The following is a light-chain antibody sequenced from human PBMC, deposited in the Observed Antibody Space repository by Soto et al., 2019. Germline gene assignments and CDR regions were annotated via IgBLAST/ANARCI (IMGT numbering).Light chain of an antibody. J-gene: IGKJ4*01. V-gene: IGKV3-15*01. CDR2: GAS. CDR3: QQYNNWPLT. Sequence: EIVMTQSPATLSVSPGERATLSCRASQSINSDLAWYQQKPGQAPRLLIYGASTRATGIPARFSDSGSGTEFTLTISSLQSEDFEVYYCQQYNNWPLTFGGGTKVDIK. CDR1: QSINSD.